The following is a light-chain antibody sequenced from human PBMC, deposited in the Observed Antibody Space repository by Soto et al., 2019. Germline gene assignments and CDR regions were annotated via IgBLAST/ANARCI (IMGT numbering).Light chain of an antibody. V-gene: IGLV4-69*01. Sequence: QSVLTQSPSASASLGASVKLTCTLSSGHSNYAIAWHQQQPEKGPRYLMKLNSDGSHSKGDGIPDRFSGSSSGAERYLTISSLQSEDEADYYCQTWGTGTHHVVFAGGTKLTVL. CDR1: SGHSNYA. CDR3: QTWGTGTHHVV. CDR2: LNSDGSH. J-gene: IGLJ2*01.